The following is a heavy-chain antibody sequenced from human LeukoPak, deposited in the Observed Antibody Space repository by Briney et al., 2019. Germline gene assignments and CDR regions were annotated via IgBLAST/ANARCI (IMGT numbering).Heavy chain of an antibody. CDR2: ISGNGVST. Sequence: SGGSLRLSCAASGFTFSSYAMYWVRRTPGKGLEYVSVISGNGVSTHYATSVKGRFTISRDNAKNSLYLQMNSLRAEDTALYYCAKVTTVTTTGAFDIWGQGTMVTVSS. CDR3: AKVTTVTTTGAFDI. D-gene: IGHD4-17*01. J-gene: IGHJ3*02. CDR1: GFTFSSYA. V-gene: IGHV3-64*01.